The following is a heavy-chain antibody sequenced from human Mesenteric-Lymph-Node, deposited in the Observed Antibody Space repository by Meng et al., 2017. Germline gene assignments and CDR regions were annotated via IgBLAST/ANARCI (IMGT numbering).Heavy chain of an antibody. D-gene: IGHD1-1*01. CDR2: ISYDGSNK. CDR1: GFTFSSYA. V-gene: IGHV3-30*01. CDR3: AKDRGTTTFQFDY. Sequence: GESLKISCAASGFTFSSYAMHWVRQAPGKGLEWVAVISYDGSNKYYADSVKGRFTISRDDSKNTLYLQMNSLRTEDTAVYYCAKDRGTTTFQFDYWGQGTLVTVSS. J-gene: IGHJ4*02.